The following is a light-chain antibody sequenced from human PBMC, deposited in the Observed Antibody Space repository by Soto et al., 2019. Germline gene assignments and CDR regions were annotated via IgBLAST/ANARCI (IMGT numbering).Light chain of an antibody. CDR1: SSDVGGYNY. J-gene: IGLJ1*01. Sequence: ALTQPASVSVSPGQSITISCTGTSSDVGGYNYVSWYQQHPGKAPKLMIYEVSNRPSGVSDRFSGSKSGNTASLTISGLQAEDEADYYCGSYTSSRIYVFGAGTKGTVL. V-gene: IGLV2-14*01. CDR2: EVS. CDR3: GSYTSSRIYV.